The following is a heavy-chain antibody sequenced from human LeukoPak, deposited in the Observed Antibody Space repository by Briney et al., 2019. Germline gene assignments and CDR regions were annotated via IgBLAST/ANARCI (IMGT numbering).Heavy chain of an antibody. CDR3: ARSAEHCNNGVCFTDYYMDV. J-gene: IGHJ6*03. V-gene: IGHV1-46*01. CDR1: GYTFTSYH. Sequence: ASVKVSCKASGYTFTSYHMHWVRQAPGQGLEWMGIINPSGGTTNYAQKFRGRVTMTRDTSITTAYMELSSLTSDDTAVYFCARSAEHCNNGVCFTDYYMDVWGKGTTVTVSS. CDR2: INPSGGTT. D-gene: IGHD2-8*01.